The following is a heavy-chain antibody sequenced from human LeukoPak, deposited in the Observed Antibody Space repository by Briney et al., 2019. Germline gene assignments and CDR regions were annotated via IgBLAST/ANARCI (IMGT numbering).Heavy chain of an antibody. CDR2: IWFDGSNR. CDR3: AIDPNWGTHS. V-gene: IGHV3-33*01. CDR1: GFTFSKYS. D-gene: IGHD7-27*01. J-gene: IGHJ4*02. Sequence: GSLRLSCAASGFTFSKYSMHWVRQAPGKGLEWVAVIWFDGSNRNHADSVKGRFTISRDNFKNALYLQMNSLRVEDTAVYYCAIDPNWGTHSWGQGVLVTVSS.